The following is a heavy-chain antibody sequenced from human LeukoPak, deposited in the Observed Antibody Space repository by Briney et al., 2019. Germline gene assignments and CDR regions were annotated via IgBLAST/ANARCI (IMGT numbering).Heavy chain of an antibody. V-gene: IGHV1-8*01. CDR3: ARDIAGATKGGWFDT. CDR2: MNPNSGNT. CDR1: GYTFTNYD. J-gene: IGHJ5*02. D-gene: IGHD1-26*01. Sequence: ASVKASCKASGYTFTNYDINWVRQATRQRLEWMGWMNPNSGNTGYAQKFQGRVTMTRNTSIGTAYMELSSLRSEDTALYYCARDIAGATKGGWFDTWGQGTPVTVSS.